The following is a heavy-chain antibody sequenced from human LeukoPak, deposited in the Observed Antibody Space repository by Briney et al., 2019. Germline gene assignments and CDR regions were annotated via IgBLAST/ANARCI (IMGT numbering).Heavy chain of an antibody. Sequence: SETLSLTCAVSGGSISSGGYSWSWIRQPPGKGLEWIGCIYHSGSTYYNPSLKSRVTISVDRSKNQFSLKLSSVTAADTAVYYCARGGGGYSYGLRAFDIWGQGTMVTVSS. CDR1: GGSISSGGYS. J-gene: IGHJ3*02. CDR2: IYHSGST. CDR3: ARGGGGYSYGLRAFDI. V-gene: IGHV4-30-2*01. D-gene: IGHD5-18*01.